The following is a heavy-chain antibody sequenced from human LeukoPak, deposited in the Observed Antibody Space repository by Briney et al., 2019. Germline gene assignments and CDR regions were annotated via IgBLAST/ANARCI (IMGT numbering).Heavy chain of an antibody. V-gene: IGHV1-8*02. CDR2: MNPNSGNT. CDR3: ASTSNYDFWSGLGMDV. CDR1: GGTFSSYA. Sequence: ASVKVSCKASGGTFSSYAISWVRQATGQGLEWMGWMNPNSGNTGYAQKFQGRVTMTRNTSISTAYMELSSLRSEDTAVYYCASTSNYDFWSGLGMDVWGQGTTVTVSS. D-gene: IGHD3-3*01. J-gene: IGHJ6*02.